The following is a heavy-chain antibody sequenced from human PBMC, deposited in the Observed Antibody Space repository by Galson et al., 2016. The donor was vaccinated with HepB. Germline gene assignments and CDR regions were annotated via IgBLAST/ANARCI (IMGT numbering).Heavy chain of an antibody. CDR3: ARGHLVVPFSFYFDY. Sequence: CAISGDSVSSKSAAWNWIRHSPSRGLEWRGRTYXTSNWYSDYAVSVKSRITINPDTPKNQFSLQLNSVTPEDTAVYYCARGHLVVPFSFYFDYWGQGSLVTVSX. J-gene: IGHJ4*02. CDR1: GDSVSSKSAA. D-gene: IGHD2-15*01. V-gene: IGHV6-1*01. CDR2: TYXTSNWYS.